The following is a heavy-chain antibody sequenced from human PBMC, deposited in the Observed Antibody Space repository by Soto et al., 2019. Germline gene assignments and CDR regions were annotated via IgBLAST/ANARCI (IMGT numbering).Heavy chain of an antibody. D-gene: IGHD5-18*01. CDR1: GFTFSSYS. CDR3: ARGFFLGYSYGLSFDY. J-gene: IGHJ4*02. CDR2: ISSSSSYI. Sequence: LRLSCAAFGFTFSSYSMNWVRQAPGKGLEWVSSISSSSSYIYYADSVKGRFTISRDNAKNSLYLQMNSLRAEDTAVYYCARGFFLGYSYGLSFDYWGQGTLVTVSS. V-gene: IGHV3-21*01.